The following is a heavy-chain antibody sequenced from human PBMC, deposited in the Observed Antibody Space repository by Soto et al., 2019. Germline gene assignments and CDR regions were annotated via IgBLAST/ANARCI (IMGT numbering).Heavy chain of an antibody. CDR3: ARGLNNDFWSGPARRGWFDP. V-gene: IGHV3-11*01. Sequence: GGSLRLSCAASGFTFSDYYMSWIRQAPGKGLEWVSYISSSGSTIYYANSVKGRFTISRDNAKNSLYLQMNSLRAEDTAVYYCARGLNNDFWSGPARRGWFDPWGQGTLVTVSS. D-gene: IGHD3-3*01. CDR2: ISSSGSTI. J-gene: IGHJ5*02. CDR1: GFTFSDYY.